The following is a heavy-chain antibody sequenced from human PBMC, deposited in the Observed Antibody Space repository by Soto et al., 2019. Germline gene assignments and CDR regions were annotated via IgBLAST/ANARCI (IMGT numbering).Heavy chain of an antibody. V-gene: IGHV4-59*02. J-gene: IGHJ4*02. CDR1: GGSVSNSY. CDR2: VYYSGST. Sequence: QVQLQESGPGLVKPSETLSLTCTVSGGSVSNSYWGWIRQPPGKGLEWVAYVYYSGSTNYNPSPGSRVTISVDKSKNHFSLKMTSVTGADTAVYYCARGRSHEWELLVQYFDYWGQGTLVTVSS. CDR3: ARGRSHEWELLVQYFDY. D-gene: IGHD1-26*01.